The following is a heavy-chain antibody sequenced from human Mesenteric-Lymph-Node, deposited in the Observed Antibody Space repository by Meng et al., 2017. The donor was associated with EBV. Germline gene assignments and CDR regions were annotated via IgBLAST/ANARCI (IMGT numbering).Heavy chain of an antibody. D-gene: IGHD2/OR15-2a*01. J-gene: IGHJ4*01. V-gene: IGHV3-74*01. CDR2: ISSDGSIT. Sequence: EGQREESWGGLGQPGASLTPSCEASGFTFSMYWMQWVRQAPGKGLVWVSLISSDGSITRNGDSVKGRFSIARDNAKNTVYLQMNNLRADDTAVYYCARTFQCLDYWGHGTLVTVSS. CDR3: ARTFQCLDY. CDR1: GFTFSMYW.